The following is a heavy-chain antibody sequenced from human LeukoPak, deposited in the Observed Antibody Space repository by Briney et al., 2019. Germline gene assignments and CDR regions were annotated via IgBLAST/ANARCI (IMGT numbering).Heavy chain of an antibody. CDR1: GYSFTSYW. Sequence: GESLKISCKGSGYSFTSYWIGWVRQMPGKGLEWMGIIYPGDSGTRYSPSFQGQVTISADKSISTAYLQWSSLKASDTAMYYCARLLGYCSSTSCYVDWFDPWGQGTLVTVSS. D-gene: IGHD2-2*01. CDR3: ARLLGYCSSTSCYVDWFDP. V-gene: IGHV5-51*01. CDR2: IYPGDSGT. J-gene: IGHJ5*02.